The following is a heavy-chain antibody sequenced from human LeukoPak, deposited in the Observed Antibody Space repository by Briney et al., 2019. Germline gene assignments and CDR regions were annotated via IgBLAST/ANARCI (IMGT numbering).Heavy chain of an antibody. D-gene: IGHD3-10*01. Sequence: PGGSLRLSCAASGFTFSRYGMHWARQAPGKGLEWLAVIPHDGGSEYYADSVKGRFTISRDNSKNTLFLQMNSLRVDDTAVYYCAKWEFTLTLWGQGTLVTVSS. V-gene: IGHV3-30*18. CDR1: GFTFSRYG. CDR2: IPHDGGSE. CDR3: AKWEFTLTL. J-gene: IGHJ4*02.